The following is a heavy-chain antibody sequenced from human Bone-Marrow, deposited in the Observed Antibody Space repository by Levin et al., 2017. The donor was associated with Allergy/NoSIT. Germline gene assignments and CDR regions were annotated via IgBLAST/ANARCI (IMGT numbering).Heavy chain of an antibody. Sequence: QSGGSLRLSCAASGFTFHNFAMSWVRQAPRKGLEWVSAINYAGSNTYYADSVKGRFTISRDNSRNTLYLHMNSLRAEDTALYFCAKDPKRLDATHGNWFDPWGQGTLVTVSS. J-gene: IGHJ5*02. D-gene: IGHD2-2*01. CDR1: GFTFHNFA. CDR3: AKDPKRLDATHGNWFDP. CDR2: INYAGSNT. V-gene: IGHV3-23*01.